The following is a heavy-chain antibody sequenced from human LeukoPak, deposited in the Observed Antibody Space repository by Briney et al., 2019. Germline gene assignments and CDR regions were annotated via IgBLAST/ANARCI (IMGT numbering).Heavy chain of an antibody. D-gene: IGHD5-18*01. V-gene: IGHV3-74*01. CDR1: GFTFTTFW. CDR2: INHEGSTT. Sequence: PGRSLRPSWAAAGFTFTTFWMRWVRQAPGKGLGWVSRINHEGSTTNYADSVEGRVTNSRDKAKNTVYLQMNSLRAEDTAVYYCARVGPWVTPDSYYYYMDVWGKGTTVTVS. CDR3: ARVGPWVTPDSYYYYMDV. J-gene: IGHJ6*03.